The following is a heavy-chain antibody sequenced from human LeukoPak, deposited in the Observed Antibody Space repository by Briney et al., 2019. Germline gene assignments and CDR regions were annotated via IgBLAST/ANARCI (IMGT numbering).Heavy chain of an antibody. CDR2: INPSGGST. CDR1: GYTFTSYY. D-gene: IGHD4-17*01. CDR3: ARDLLRGDYGTGDY. Sequence: ASVKVSCKASGYTFTSYYMHWVRQAPGQGLEWMGIINPSGGSTSYAQKFQGRVTMTRDTSISTAYMELSRLRSDDTAVYYCARDLLRGDYGTGDYWGQGTLVTVSS. J-gene: IGHJ4*02. V-gene: IGHV1-46*01.